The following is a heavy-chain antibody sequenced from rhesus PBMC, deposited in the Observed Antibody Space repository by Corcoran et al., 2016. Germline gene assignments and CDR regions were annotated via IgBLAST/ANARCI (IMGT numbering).Heavy chain of an antibody. Sequence: EVQLVESGGGLAKPGGSLRLSCAASGFTFGDYYMDWVRQAPGKGLEWVSRISNGGGSTWYADSVKGRVTISRENAKNTLYLQMNSLRVEDTAVYYCARDGAGPFDYWGQGVLVTVSS. V-gene: IGHV3-178*01. J-gene: IGHJ4*01. CDR3: ARDGAGPFDY. CDR2: ISNGGGST. CDR1: GFTFGDYY. D-gene: IGHD6-31*01.